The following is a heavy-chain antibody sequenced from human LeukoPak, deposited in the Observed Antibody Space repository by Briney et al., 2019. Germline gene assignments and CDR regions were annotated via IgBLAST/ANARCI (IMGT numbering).Heavy chain of an antibody. CDR2: ISSSSNYI. CDR3: ARDPSSGWGAEYFQH. J-gene: IGHJ1*01. CDR1: GFTFSGYT. Sequence: AGGSLRLSCAASGFTFSGYTMNWVRQAPGKGLEWVSSISSSSNYIYYADSVKGRFTISRDNAKNSLYLQMNSLRAEDTAVYYCARDPSSGWGAEYFQHWGQGTLVTVSS. D-gene: IGHD6-19*01. V-gene: IGHV3-21*01.